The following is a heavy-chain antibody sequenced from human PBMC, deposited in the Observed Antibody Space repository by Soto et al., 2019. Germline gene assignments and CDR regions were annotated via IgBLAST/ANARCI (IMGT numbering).Heavy chain of an antibody. CDR1: GGSFSGYY. D-gene: IGHD3-22*01. V-gene: IGHV4-34*01. Sequence: KTSETLSLTCAVYGGSFSGYYWSWIRQPPGKGLEWIGEINHSGSTNYNPSLKSRVTISVDTSKNQFSLKLSSVTAADTAVYYCARDFLYYYDSSGYYYSYYYYGMDVWGQGTTVTVSS. CDR3: ARDFLYYYDSSGYYYSYYYYGMDV. J-gene: IGHJ6*02. CDR2: INHSGST.